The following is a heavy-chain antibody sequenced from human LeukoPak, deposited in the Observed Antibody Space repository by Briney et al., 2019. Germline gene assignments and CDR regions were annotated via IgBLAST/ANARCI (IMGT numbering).Heavy chain of an antibody. D-gene: IGHD3-3*01. CDR2: IKSKTDGGTT. V-gene: IGHV3-15*01. Sequence: PGGSLRLSCAASGFTFSNAWMSWVRQAPGKGLEWVGCIKSKTDGGTTDYAAPVKGRFTISRDDSKNTLCLQMNSLKTEDTAVYYCTTGRITIFGVVIKAHYYYYMDVWGKGTTVTVSS. J-gene: IGHJ6*03. CDR1: GFTFSNAW. CDR3: TTGRITIFGVVIKAHYYYYMDV.